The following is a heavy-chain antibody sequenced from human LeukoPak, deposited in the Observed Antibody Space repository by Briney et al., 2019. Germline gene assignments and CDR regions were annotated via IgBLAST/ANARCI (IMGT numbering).Heavy chain of an antibody. CDR2: IRSKAYGGTT. CDR1: GFTFSDYA. D-gene: IGHD5-24*01. CDR3: TRALGITVAD. Sequence: GGSLRLSCTASGFTFSDYAMSWFRQAPGKGLEWVGFIRSKAYGGTTEYAASVKGRFTISRDDSKSIAYLQMNSLKTEDTAVYYCTRALGITVADWGQGTLVTVSS. J-gene: IGHJ4*02. V-gene: IGHV3-49*03.